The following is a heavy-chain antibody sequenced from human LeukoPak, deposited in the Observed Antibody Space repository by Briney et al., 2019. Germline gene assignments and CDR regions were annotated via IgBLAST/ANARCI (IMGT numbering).Heavy chain of an antibody. V-gene: IGHV3-33*01. CDR3: ARDRGAVAGFDY. J-gene: IGHJ4*02. Sequence: GRSLRLSCAASGFTFSNHGMHWVRQAPGKGPEWVALIWYDGSNKYYGDSVKGRFTISRDNSKNTVYLQMNSLRAEDTGVYYCARDRGAVAGFDYWGQGTLVTVSS. CDR1: GFTFSNHG. D-gene: IGHD6-19*01. CDR2: IWYDGSNK.